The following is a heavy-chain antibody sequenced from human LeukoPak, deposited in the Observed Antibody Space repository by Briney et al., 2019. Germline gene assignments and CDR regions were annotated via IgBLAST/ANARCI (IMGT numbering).Heavy chain of an antibody. V-gene: IGHV3-21*01. J-gene: IGHJ4*02. CDR3: ARDPGYTSSWHY. CDR2: ISSSSSFI. Sequence: PGGSLRLSCAASGFTFSNAWMSWVRQAPGKGLEWVSFISSSSSFIYYADSVKGRFTISRDNAKNSLYLQMNSLRAEDTAVYYCARDPGYTSSWHYWGQGTLVIVSS. D-gene: IGHD6-13*01. CDR1: GFTFSNAW.